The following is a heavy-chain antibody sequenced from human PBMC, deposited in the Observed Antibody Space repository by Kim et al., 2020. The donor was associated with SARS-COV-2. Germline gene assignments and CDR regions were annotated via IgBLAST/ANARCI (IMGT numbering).Heavy chain of an antibody. V-gene: IGHV5-51*01. CDR3: ARSRDYSDIDAFDI. CDR1: GYTFSIFW. D-gene: IGHD4-17*01. J-gene: IGHJ3*02. Sequence: GESLKISCTSVGYTFSIFWIGWVRQMPGKGLEWVGVIYAGDSDIKYSPSFEGQVTISVDKSINTAYLQWSSLKASDTAVYYCARSRDYSDIDAFDIWGQGTLDRVSS. CDR2: IYAGDSDI.